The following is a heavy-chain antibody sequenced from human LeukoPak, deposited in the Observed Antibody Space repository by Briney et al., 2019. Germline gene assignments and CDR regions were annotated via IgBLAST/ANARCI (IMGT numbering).Heavy chain of an antibody. D-gene: IGHD6-19*01. CDR1: GFMFSSYA. CDR3: ARSAVTDRNWFDP. V-gene: IGHV3-64*01. Sequence: GGSLRLSCAASGFMFSSYAMHWVRQAPGKGREYVSAISSNGGSTYYANSVKGRFTISRDNSKNTLNLQMGSLRAEDMAVYYCARSAVTDRNWFDPWVERTLVT. J-gene: IGHJ5*02. CDR2: ISSNGGST.